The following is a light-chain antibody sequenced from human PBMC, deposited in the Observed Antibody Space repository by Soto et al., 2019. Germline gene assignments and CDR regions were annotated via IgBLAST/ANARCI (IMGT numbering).Light chain of an antibody. Sequence: QSALTQPASVSGSPGQSITLSCTGTSNDFGGYDYVSWYQQHPGKAPKLMIFDVSNRPSGVSTRFSGSKSGNTASLTISGLQAEDEADYYCNSYSTSNTLVVFGGGTKVTVL. V-gene: IGLV2-14*03. CDR3: NSYSTSNTLVV. J-gene: IGLJ2*01. CDR2: DVS. CDR1: SNDFGGYDY.